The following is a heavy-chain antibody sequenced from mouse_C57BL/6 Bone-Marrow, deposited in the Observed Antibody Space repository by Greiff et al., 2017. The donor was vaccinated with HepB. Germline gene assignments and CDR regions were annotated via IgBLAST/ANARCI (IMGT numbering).Heavy chain of an antibody. CDR3: ARFTTRYFDV. D-gene: IGHD1-1*01. Sequence: QVQLKESGAELVKPGASVKISCKASGYAFSSYWMNWVKQRPGKGLEWIGQIYPGDGDTNYNGKFKGKATLTADKSSSTAYMQLSSLTSEDSAVYFCARFTTRYFDVWGTGTTVTVSS. CDR2: IYPGDGDT. V-gene: IGHV1-80*01. J-gene: IGHJ1*03. CDR1: GYAFSSYW.